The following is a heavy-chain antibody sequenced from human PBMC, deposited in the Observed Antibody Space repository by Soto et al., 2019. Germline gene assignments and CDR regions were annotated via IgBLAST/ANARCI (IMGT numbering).Heavy chain of an antibody. CDR2: VNPSGGST. CDR3: AREENCSDGICYSEYFQR. J-gene: IGHJ1*01. V-gene: IGHV1-46*01. D-gene: IGHD2-15*01. CDR1: GYIFTAYS. Sequence: RASVKVSCKATGYIFTAYSMHWVRQPPGQGLEWMGVVNPSGGSTNYAQKFQGRITMTRDTSTSTVYMDLSSLTSEDTAVYYCAREENCSDGICYSEYFQRWGQGTLVTVSS.